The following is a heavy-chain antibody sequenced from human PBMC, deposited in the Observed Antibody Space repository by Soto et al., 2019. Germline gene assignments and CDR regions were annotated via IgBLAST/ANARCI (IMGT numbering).Heavy chain of an antibody. CDR1: GFTFSSCA. Sequence: GGSLRLSCAASGFTFSSCAMSWVRQAPGKGLEWVSAISCSDNSTYYADSVKGRFTISIDNSKNTLYLKMSSLRADDTAVYYCAPMCXWGQGTSFTVS. V-gene: IGHV3-23*01. D-gene: IGHD3-10*02. J-gene: IGHJ6*02. CDR2: ISCSDNST. CDR3: APMCX.